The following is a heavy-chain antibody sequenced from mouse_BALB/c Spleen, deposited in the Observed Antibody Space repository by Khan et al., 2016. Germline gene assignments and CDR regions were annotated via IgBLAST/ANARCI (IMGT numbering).Heavy chain of an antibody. J-gene: IGHJ4*01. CDR1: GYSITSDYA. CDR2: ISYSGST. D-gene: IGHD2-3*01. CDR3: ARSDDGYLYAMDY. Sequence: VQLKESGPGLVKPSQSLSLTCTVTGYSITSDYAWNWIRQFPGNKLEWMGYISYSGSTSYNPSLKSRISITRDTSKNQFFLQLNSVTTADTATXYCARSDDGYLYAMDYWGQGTSVTVSS. V-gene: IGHV3-2*02.